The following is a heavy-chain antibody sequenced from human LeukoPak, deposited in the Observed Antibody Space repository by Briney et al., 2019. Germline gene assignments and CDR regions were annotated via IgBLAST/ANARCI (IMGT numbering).Heavy chain of an antibody. CDR1: GGSTNTNNYY. CDR3: ARDRPSSGYYYFDY. V-gene: IGHV4-39*07. Sequence: SETLSLTCTVSGGSTNTNNYYWGWIRQPPGKGLEWIATIYYSGTTYYNPSLKSRVTISVDTSKNQFSLKLSSVTAADTAVYYCARDRPSSGYYYFDYWGQGTLVTVSS. J-gene: IGHJ4*02. CDR2: IYYSGTT. D-gene: IGHD3-22*01.